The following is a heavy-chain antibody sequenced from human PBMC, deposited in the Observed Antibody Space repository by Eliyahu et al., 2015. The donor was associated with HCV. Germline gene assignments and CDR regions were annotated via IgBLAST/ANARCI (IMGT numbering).Heavy chain of an antibody. Sequence: QVQLVQSGAEVKMPGASVKVSCKASGYTFTKYFIHWVRQAPGQGPEWMGLINPGGGNTAYAQNFQGRVSMTRDSSTGTVYMELSSLRSADTAMYYCARDRAPFSHSSSCCSHFVMDVWGQGTTVTVSS. CDR3: ARDRAPFSHSSSCCSHFVMDV. CDR1: GYTFTKYF. CDR2: INPGGGNT. D-gene: IGHD6-13*01. J-gene: IGHJ6*02. V-gene: IGHV1-46*01.